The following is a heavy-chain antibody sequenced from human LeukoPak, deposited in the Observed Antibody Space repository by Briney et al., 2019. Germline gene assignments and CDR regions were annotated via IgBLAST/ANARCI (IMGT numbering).Heavy chain of an antibody. Sequence: GGSLRLFCGASGFNFCSYSRHRGRQAPGKGVEWVVVISYDGSSKYYADSVKGRFTISRDKAKNTLYLQMNSLRAEDTAVYCCARGNIVVVVAATTQTRDYYMDGWGKGTTVTVSS. V-gene: IGHV3-30*04. CDR1: GFNFCSYS. CDR3: ARGNIVVVVAATTQTRDYYMDG. D-gene: IGHD2-15*01. CDR2: ISYDGSSK. J-gene: IGHJ6*03.